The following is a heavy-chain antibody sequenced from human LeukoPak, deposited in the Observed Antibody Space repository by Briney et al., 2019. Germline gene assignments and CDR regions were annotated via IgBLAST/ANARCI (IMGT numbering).Heavy chain of an antibody. J-gene: IGHJ4*02. Sequence: PSETLSLICTTSGLPISRFFWNWVRQPPGKGLEWIGNIYDGVPTFFNPSLKSRVTISVDTSKGQFSLQLASVTAADTAVYCCVQTTGWPGFDYWGQGILVTVSS. CDR3: VQTTGWPGFDY. V-gene: IGHV4-4*09. CDR1: GLPISRFF. CDR2: IYDGVPT. D-gene: IGHD6-19*01.